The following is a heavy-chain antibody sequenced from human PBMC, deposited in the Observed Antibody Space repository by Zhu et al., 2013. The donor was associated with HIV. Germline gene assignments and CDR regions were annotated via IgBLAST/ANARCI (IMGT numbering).Heavy chain of an antibody. CDR2: IIPIFGTA. CDR1: GGTFSSYA. J-gene: IGHJ4*02. V-gene: IGHV1-69*06. D-gene: IGHD6-13*01. Sequence: QVQLVQSGAEVKKPGSSVKVSCKASGGTFSSYAISWVRQAPGQGLEWMGGIIPIFGTANYAQKFQGRVTITADKSTSTAYMELSSLRSEDTAVYYCARVPAGTPPPYFDYWAREPWSPSPQ. CDR3: ARVPAGTPPPYFDY.